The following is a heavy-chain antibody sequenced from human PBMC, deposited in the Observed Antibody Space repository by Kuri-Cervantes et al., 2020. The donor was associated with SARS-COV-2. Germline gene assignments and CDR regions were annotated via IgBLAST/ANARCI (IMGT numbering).Heavy chain of an antibody. J-gene: IGHJ4*02. CDR3: ARDGLSGYIVVVPAAFDY. D-gene: IGHD2-2*01. V-gene: IGHV4-39*07. CDR2: IYHSGST. CDR1: GGSISSSSYY. Sequence: SETLSLTCTVSGGSISSSSYYWGWIRQPPGKGLEWIGSIYHSGSTYYNPSLKSRVTISVGTSKNQFSLKLSSVTAADTAVYYCARDGLSGYIVVVPAAFDYWGQGTLVTVSS.